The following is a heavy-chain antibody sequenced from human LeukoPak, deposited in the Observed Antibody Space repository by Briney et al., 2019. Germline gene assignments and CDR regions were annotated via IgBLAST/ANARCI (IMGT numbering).Heavy chain of an antibody. CDR3: ATSILYGYDY. J-gene: IGHJ4*02. CDR1: GFTFDDYA. V-gene: IGHV3-9*01. Sequence: GGSLRLSCAASGFTFDDYAMHWVRQAPGKGLEWVSGISWNSGSIGYADSVKGRFTISRDNAKNSLYLQMNSLRAEDTALYYCATSILYGYDYWGQGTLVTVSS. D-gene: IGHD5-18*01. CDR2: ISWNSGSI.